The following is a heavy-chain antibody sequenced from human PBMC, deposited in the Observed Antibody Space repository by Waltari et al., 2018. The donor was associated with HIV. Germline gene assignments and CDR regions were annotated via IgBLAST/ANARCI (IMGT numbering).Heavy chain of an antibody. D-gene: IGHD2-2*01. J-gene: IGHJ6*02. Sequence: QGELGGSGRGVVDPGWCLKHTCADPGFSFTTNARHWVRQAPGKGLEWVALISHDGSNTYYADSVKGRFVISRDNSKNTLDLQMNSLTIEDTAVYYCARDLISGIMPRSYYYGLDVWGQGTTVTVSS. CDR1: GFSFTTNA. CDR3: ARDLISGIMPRSYYYGLDV. V-gene: IGHV3-30*09. CDR2: ISHDGSNT.